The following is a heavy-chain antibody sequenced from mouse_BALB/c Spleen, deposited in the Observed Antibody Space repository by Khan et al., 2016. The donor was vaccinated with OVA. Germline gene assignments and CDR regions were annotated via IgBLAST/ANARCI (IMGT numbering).Heavy chain of an antibody. D-gene: IGHD1-2*01. Sequence: EVELVESGGGLVQPGGSLRLSCATSGFTFTDYYMSWVRQPPGKALEWLGFIRNKANGYTTDYSESVKGRFTISRDNSQSILYLQVNIPRTEDSATYFCARAAASLLRLQYFDVWGAGTTVTVSS. CDR3: ARAAASLLRLQYFDV. CDR1: GFTFTDYY. V-gene: IGHV7-3*02. J-gene: IGHJ1*01. CDR2: IRNKANGYTT.